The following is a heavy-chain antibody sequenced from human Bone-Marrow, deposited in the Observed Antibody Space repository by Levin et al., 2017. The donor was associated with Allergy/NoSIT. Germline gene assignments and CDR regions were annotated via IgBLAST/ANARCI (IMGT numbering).Heavy chain of an antibody. CDR2: ISGSGGST. CDR3: AKVSSAQRPLSSCQKWGLFDY. Sequence: GGSLRLSCAASGFTFSSYAMSWVRQAPGKGLEWVSAISGSGGSTYYADSVKGRFTISRDNSKNTLYLQMNSLRAEDTAVYYCAKVSSAQRPLSSCQKWGLFDYWGQGTLVTVSS. D-gene: IGHD2-2*01. CDR1: GFTFSSYA. J-gene: IGHJ4*02. V-gene: IGHV3-23*01.